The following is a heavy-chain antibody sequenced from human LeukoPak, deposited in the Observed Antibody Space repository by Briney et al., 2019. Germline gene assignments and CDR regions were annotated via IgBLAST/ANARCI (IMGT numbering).Heavy chain of an antibody. V-gene: IGHV3-21*01. CDR3: ATSSPQLERRGFYYYYYMDV. CDR1: GFTFSSYS. D-gene: IGHD1-1*01. CDR2: ISSSSSYI. J-gene: IGHJ6*03. Sequence: KPGGSLRLSCAASGFTFSSYSMNWVRQAPGKGLEWVSSISSSSSYIYYADSVKGRFTISRDNAKNSLYLQMNSLRAEDTAVYYCATSSPQLERRGFYYYYYMDVWGRGTTVTVSS.